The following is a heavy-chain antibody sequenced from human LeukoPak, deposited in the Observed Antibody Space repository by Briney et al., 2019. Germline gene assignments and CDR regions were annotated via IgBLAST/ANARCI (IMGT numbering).Heavy chain of an antibody. V-gene: IGHV3-23*01. Sequence: GGSLRLSCAASGFTFSGFTFSSYAMSWVRQAPGKGLEWVSGISSNGASTYYVDSVKGRFTISRDNSKNTLFLQMNSLRAEDTAVYYCAKRGSVGTLGHFDYWGQGTLVTVSS. CDR3: AKRGSVGTLGHFDY. CDR1: GFTFSGFTFSSYA. J-gene: IGHJ4*02. CDR2: ISSNGAST. D-gene: IGHD6-13*01.